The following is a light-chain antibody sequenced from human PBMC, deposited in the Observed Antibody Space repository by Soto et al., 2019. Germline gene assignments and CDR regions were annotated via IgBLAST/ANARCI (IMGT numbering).Light chain of an antibody. V-gene: IGLV1-51*01. CDR2: DNN. Sequence: QSVLTQTPSVSGAPGQRVTISCTGSSSDIGAGYDVHWYQQLPGTAPKLFIYDNNKRPSGIPDRFSGSKSGTSATLGITGLQTGDEADYYCGTWDSSLSAVVFGGGTKLTVL. J-gene: IGLJ2*01. CDR3: GTWDSSLSAVV. CDR1: SSDIGAGYD.